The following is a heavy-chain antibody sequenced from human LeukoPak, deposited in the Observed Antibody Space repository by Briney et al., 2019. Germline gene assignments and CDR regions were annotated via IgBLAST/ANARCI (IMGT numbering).Heavy chain of an antibody. J-gene: IGHJ4*02. V-gene: IGHV4-59*01. CDR2: IYYSGST. D-gene: IGHD3-16*01. Sequence: SETLSLTCTVSGGSISSYYWSWIRQPPGKGLEWIGYIYYSGSTNYNPSLKSRVTISVDTSKNQFSLKLSSVTAADTAVYYCARDKGGRHDYWGQGTLVTVSS. CDR3: ARDKGGRHDY. CDR1: GGSISSYY.